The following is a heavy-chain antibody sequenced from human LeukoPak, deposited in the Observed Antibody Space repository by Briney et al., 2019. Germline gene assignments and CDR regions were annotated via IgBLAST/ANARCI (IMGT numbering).Heavy chain of an antibody. Sequence: ASVKVSCKASGYTFTSYYMHWVRQAPGQGLEWMRIINPSGGSTSYAQKFQGRVTMTRDTSTSTVYMELSSLRSEDTAVYYCARDVAPRGYSSSWYDWFDPWGQGTLVTVSS. CDR3: ARDVAPRGYSSSWYDWFDP. J-gene: IGHJ5*02. V-gene: IGHV1-46*01. CDR1: GYTFTSYY. CDR2: INPSGGST. D-gene: IGHD6-13*01.